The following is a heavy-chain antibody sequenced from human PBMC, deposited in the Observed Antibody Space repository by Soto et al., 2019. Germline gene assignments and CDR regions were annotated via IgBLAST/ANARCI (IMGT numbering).Heavy chain of an antibody. CDR1: GLTFSTYD. V-gene: IGHV3-33*03. J-gene: IGHJ4*01. CDR3: ASGFFAAVYVSRFD. D-gene: IGHD3-10*02. Sequence: QVQLVESGGGVVQPGTSLRLSCAASGLTFSTYDMHWVRQVPGKGREYVEGVRSDGRAEYYVDSVRGRFTISRDNYQNLLSLQLSRRRAEDTSVYFCASGFFAAVYVSRFD. CDR2: VRSDGRAE.